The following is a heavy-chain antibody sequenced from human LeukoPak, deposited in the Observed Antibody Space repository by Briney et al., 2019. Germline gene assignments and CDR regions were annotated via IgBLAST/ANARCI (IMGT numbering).Heavy chain of an antibody. Sequence: SVKVSCKASGYTFTSYGINWVRQAPGQGLEWMGGIIPIFGTANYAQKFQGRVTITADESTSTAYMELSSLRSEDTAVYYCARSPYSGILEEYFQHWGQGTLVTVSS. CDR1: GYTFTSYG. V-gene: IGHV1-69*13. CDR2: IIPIFGTA. CDR3: ARSPYSGILEEYFQH. D-gene: IGHD1-26*01. J-gene: IGHJ1*01.